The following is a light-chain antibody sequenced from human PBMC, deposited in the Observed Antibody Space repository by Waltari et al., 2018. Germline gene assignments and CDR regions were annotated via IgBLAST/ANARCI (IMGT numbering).Light chain of an antibody. J-gene: IGLJ3*02. CDR3: QVWDSSSGHRV. CDR2: YDS. Sequence: SYVLTQPPSVSVAPGKTASITCGGNDIGSKSVYWYQQKPGQAPVLVIYYDSDRPSGIPERFSGSNSGNTATLTISRVEAGDEADYYCQVWDSSSGHRVFGGGTKLTVL. CDR1: DIGSKS. V-gene: IGLV3-21*04.